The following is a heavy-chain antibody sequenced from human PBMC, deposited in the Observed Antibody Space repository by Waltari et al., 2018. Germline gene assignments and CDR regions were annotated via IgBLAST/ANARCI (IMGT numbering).Heavy chain of an antibody. D-gene: IGHD2-2*01. V-gene: IGHV1-69*01. CDR2: IIPIFGTA. CDR1: GGTFSSYA. CDR3: ARDLVRYCSSTSCYGDAFDI. J-gene: IGHJ3*02. Sequence: QVQLVQSGAEVKKPGSSVKVSCKASGGTFSSYAISWVRQAPGQGLEWMGGIIPIFGTANYAQKFQGRVTITADESTSTAYMELSSLRSEDTAVYYCARDLVRYCSSTSCYGDAFDIWGQGTMVTVSS.